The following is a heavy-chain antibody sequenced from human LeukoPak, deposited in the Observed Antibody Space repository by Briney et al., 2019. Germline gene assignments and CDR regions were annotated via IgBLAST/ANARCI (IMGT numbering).Heavy chain of an antibody. V-gene: IGHV3-23*01. CDR1: GFSFGNYA. CDR3: VKDPRDTYGTNWFVS. D-gene: IGHD2-21*01. Sequence: GGSLRLSCVASGFSFGNYAMSWVRQAPGKGLQGVSQISGTGGATWYAGFARDRFTISRDNSKKTLYLQMSGLRVEDTAMYYCVKDPRDTYGTNWFVSWGQGTLLIVSS. J-gene: IGHJ5*01. CDR2: ISGTGGAT.